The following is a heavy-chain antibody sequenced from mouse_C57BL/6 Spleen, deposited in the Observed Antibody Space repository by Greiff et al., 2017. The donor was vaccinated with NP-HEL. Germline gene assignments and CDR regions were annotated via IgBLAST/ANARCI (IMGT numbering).Heavy chain of an antibody. CDR2: IYPGSGNT. D-gene: IGHD2-3*01. V-gene: IGHV1-76*01. CDR1: GYTFTDYY. CDR3: ARDGYFDY. J-gene: IGHJ2*01. Sequence: QVKLMESGAELVRPGASVKLSCKASGYTFTDYYINWVKQRPGQGLEWVSRIYPGSGNTYYNEKFKGKATLTAEKSSSTAYMQLSSLTSEDSAVYFCARDGYFDYWGQGTTLTVSS.